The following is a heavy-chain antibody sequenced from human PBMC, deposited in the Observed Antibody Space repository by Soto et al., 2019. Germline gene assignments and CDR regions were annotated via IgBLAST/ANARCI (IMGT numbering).Heavy chain of an antibody. V-gene: IGHV3-11*01. D-gene: IGHD2-15*01. CDR3: ARDDGHCSGGSCSPEAYYYYYGMDV. Sequence: PGGSLRLSCAASGFTFSDYYMSWIRQAPGKWLEWVSYISSSGSTIYYADSVKGRFTISRDNAKNSLYLQMNSLRAEDTAVYYCARDDGHCSGGSCSPEAYYYYYGMDVWGQGXTVTVYS. CDR2: ISSSGSTI. J-gene: IGHJ6*02. CDR1: GFTFSDYY.